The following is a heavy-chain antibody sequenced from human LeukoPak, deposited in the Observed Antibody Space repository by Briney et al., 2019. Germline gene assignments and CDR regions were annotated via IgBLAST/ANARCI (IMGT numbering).Heavy chain of an antibody. CDR2: ISSSRSYI. CDR1: GFTFSSYS. V-gene: IGHV3-21*01. J-gene: IGHJ6*02. Sequence: PGGSLRLSCAASGFTFSSYSMNWVRQAPGKGLEWVSSISSSRSYIYYADSLKGRFTISRDNAKNSLYLQMNSLRAEDTAVYYCARVGTAIGTYYHYGMDVWGQGTTVTVSS. CDR3: ARVGTAIGTYYHYGMDV. D-gene: IGHD6-13*01.